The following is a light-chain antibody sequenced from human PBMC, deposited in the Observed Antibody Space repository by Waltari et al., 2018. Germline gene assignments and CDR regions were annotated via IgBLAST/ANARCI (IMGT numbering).Light chain of an antibody. CDR3: QQSDTNPIA. J-gene: IGKJ5*01. CDR1: LSVTGY. CDR2: EAS. Sequence: DIQMTQSPSSLSASVGDRVTISCRASLSVTGYLNWYQQKPGKAPKLLIYEASRLHSGVPSRFSGSQSGTDFTLTISFLQPEDFATYYCQQSDTNPIAFGQGTRLEIK. V-gene: IGKV1-39*01.